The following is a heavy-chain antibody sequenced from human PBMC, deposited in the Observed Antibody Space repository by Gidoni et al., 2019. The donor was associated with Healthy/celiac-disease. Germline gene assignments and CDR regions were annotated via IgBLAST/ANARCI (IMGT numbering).Heavy chain of an antibody. Sequence: QVQLQQSGAGLLKPSETLSLTCAVSGGSFSGSYWSWIRQPPGKGLEWIGEINHSGSTNYNPSLKSRVTISVDTSKNQFALKLSSVTAADTAVYYCARGLMAAAGPAELYYFDYWGQGTLVTVSS. J-gene: IGHJ4*02. CDR1: GGSFSGSY. CDR3: ARGLMAAAGPAELYYFDY. CDR2: INHSGST. V-gene: IGHV4-34*01. D-gene: IGHD6-13*01.